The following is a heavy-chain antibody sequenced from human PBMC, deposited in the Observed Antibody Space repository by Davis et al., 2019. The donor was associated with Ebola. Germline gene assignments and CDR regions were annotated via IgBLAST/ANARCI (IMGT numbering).Heavy chain of an antibody. Sequence: GGSLRLSCAASGFTFSSYGMHWVRQAPGKGLEWVAVISYDGSNKYYVDSVKGRFTISRDNSKNTLYLQMNSLRVEDTAVYYCVRGSDYGGGSWDGMDVWGKGTTVIVSS. CDR2: ISYDGSNK. CDR1: GFTFSSYG. CDR3: VRGSDYGGGSWDGMDV. D-gene: IGHD4-23*01. J-gene: IGHJ6*04. V-gene: IGHV3-30*03.